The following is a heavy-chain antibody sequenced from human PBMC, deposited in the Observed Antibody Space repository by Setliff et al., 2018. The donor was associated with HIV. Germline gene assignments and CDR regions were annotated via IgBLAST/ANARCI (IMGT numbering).Heavy chain of an antibody. Sequence: SETLSLTCTVSGGSITSNNYYWGWIRQPPGKGLEWIGTFYYSGSTYYNSSLKSRVTISVDTSTNRFSLRLNSVTTADTAVYYCVRRVYDFWSGLVGYSYYMDVWGKGTTVTVSS. CDR2: FYYSGST. CDR3: VRRVYDFWSGLVGYSYYMDV. J-gene: IGHJ6*03. V-gene: IGHV4-39*01. D-gene: IGHD3-3*01. CDR1: GGSITSNNYY.